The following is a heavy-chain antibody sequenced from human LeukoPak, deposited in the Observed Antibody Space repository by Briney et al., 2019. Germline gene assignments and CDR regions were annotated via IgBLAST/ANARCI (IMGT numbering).Heavy chain of an antibody. J-gene: IGHJ4*02. D-gene: IGHD2-2*01. CDR1: GYTFTGYY. Sequence: ASVKVSCKASGYTFTGYYMHWVRQAPGQGLEWMGWINPNSGGTNYAQKFQGRVTMTRDTSTSTVYMELSSLRSGDTAVYYCARDPPYCSSTSCYPHNYFDYWGQGTLVTVSS. CDR3: ARDPPYCSSTSCYPHNYFDY. CDR2: INPNSGGT. V-gene: IGHV1-2*02.